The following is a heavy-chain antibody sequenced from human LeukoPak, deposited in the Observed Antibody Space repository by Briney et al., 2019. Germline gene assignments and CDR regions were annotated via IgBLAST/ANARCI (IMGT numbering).Heavy chain of an antibody. D-gene: IGHD6-13*01. CDR1: GFTFNRYN. Sequence: PGGSLRLSCTASGFTFNRYNMNWVRRAPGKGLEWVSSISTSSSYIYYADSVKGRFTISRDNAKNSLYLEMNSLRAEDTAVYYCARDRYSSSWSPLDYWGQGTLVTVSS. V-gene: IGHV3-21*01. J-gene: IGHJ4*02. CDR3: ARDRYSSSWSPLDY. CDR2: ISTSSSYI.